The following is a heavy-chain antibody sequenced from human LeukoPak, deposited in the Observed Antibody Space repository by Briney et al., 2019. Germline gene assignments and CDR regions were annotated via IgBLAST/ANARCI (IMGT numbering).Heavy chain of an antibody. V-gene: IGHV3-64*02. CDR1: GFTFNGYT. CDR2: IISHGGST. D-gene: IGHD3-3*01. J-gene: IGHJ6*03. CDR3: ARITMGATSANFYYYFLDA. Sequence: GGSLRLSCAASGFTFNGYTLHWVRQAPGKGLEYVSAIISHGGSTHYADSVKGRFTVSRDNSKNTLYLQMDSLRAEDMAVYYCARITMGATSANFYYYFLDAWGKGTTVTVSS.